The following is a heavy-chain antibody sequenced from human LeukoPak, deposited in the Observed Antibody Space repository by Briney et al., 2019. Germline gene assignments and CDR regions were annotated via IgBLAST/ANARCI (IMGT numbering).Heavy chain of an antibody. V-gene: IGHV3-23*01. CDR3: AKAENWRGYFDWLLFFDY. Sequence: GGSPRLSCTASGFTFSSYAMSWVRQAPGKGLEWVSAISGSGGSTYYADSVKGRFTISRDNSKNTLYLQMNSLRAEDTAVYYCAKAENWRGYFDWLLFFDYWGQGTLVTVSS. D-gene: IGHD3-9*01. CDR1: GFTFSSYA. J-gene: IGHJ4*02. CDR2: ISGSGGST.